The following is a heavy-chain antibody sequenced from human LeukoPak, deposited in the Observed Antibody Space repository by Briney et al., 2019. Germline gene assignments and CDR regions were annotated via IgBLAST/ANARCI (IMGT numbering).Heavy chain of an antibody. CDR2: IYNSGTT. CDR3: ARDKGPYWYFDL. Sequence: SETLSLTCTVSGGSISGSYWNWIRRPPGKGLEWIGNIYNSGTTDYNPSLKSRVTISLDTSKNQISLKLSSVTAADTAVYFCARDKGPYWYFDLWGRGTLVTVSS. V-gene: IGHV4-59*01. CDR1: GGSISGSY. J-gene: IGHJ2*01.